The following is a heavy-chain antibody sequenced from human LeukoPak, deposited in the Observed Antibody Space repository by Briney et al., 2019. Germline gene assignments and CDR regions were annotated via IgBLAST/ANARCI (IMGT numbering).Heavy chain of an antibody. D-gene: IGHD3-22*01. J-gene: IGHJ4*02. CDR3: AKNTRSGYYYYYFDY. CDR2: IRSKANSYAT. Sequence: GGSLRLSCAASGFTFSGSAMHWVRQASGKGLEWVGRIRSKANSYATAYAASVKGRFTISRDDSKNTLYLQMNSLRAEDTAVYYCAKNTRSGYYYYYFDYWGQGTLVTVSS. V-gene: IGHV3-73*01. CDR1: GFTFSGSA.